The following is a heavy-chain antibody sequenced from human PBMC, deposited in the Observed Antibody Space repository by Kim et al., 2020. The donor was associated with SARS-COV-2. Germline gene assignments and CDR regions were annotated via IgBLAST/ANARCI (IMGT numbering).Heavy chain of an antibody. V-gene: IGHV4-39*07. CDR3: ARDPYYLFYYYDSSDHDPSDI. CDR2: IYYSGST. Sequence: SETLSLTCTVSGGSISDSSYYWAWIRQPPGKGLEWIGNIYYSGSTYYNPSLKSRVTISIDTSKNQFSLKLSSVTAADTAVYFCARDPYYLFYYYDSSDHDPSDIWGQGTMVTVSS. D-gene: IGHD3-22*01. J-gene: IGHJ3*02. CDR1: GGSISDSSYY.